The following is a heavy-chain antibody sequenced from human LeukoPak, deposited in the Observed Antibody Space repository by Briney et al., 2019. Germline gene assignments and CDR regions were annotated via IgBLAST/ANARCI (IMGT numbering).Heavy chain of an antibody. J-gene: IGHJ4*02. CDR2: ISWNSGSI. V-gene: IGHV3-9*01. CDR3: TKDYGVGATY. Sequence: GRSLRLSCAASGFTFDDYAMHWVRQAPGKGLEWVSGISWNSGSIGCADSVKGRFTISRDNAKNSLYLQMNSLRAEDTALYYCTKDYGVGATYWGQGTLVTVSS. D-gene: IGHD1-26*01. CDR1: GFTFDDYA.